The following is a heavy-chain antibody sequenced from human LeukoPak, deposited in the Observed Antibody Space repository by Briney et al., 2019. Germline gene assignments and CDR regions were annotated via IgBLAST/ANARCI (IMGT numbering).Heavy chain of an antibody. Sequence: ASVKVSCKASGYTFTSYGISWVRQAPGQGLEWMGWISAYNGNTNYAQKLQGRVTMTTDTSTSTAYMELRSLRSDDTAVYYCARDVRRSGYCSDGSCYSRLGYWGQGTLVTVSS. V-gene: IGHV1-18*01. CDR1: GYTFTSYG. D-gene: IGHD2-15*01. CDR3: ARDVRRSGYCSDGSCYSRLGY. CDR2: ISAYNGNT. J-gene: IGHJ4*02.